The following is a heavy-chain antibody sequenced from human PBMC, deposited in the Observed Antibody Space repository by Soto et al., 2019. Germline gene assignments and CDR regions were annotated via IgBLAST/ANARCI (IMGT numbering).Heavy chain of an antibody. CDR3: AKDRGRIRTLGVTS. D-gene: IGHD3-10*01. V-gene: IGHV3-30*18. CDR2: ISGDGSKT. CDR1: GFTFSRSS. Sequence: QVQLVESGGGVVQPGRSLRLSCAASGFTFSRSSMHWVRQAPGKGLDWVAFISGDGSKTDYADSVKGRFIISRDNSATTLYLQMNSLRVDDTAIYYCAKDRGRIRTLGVTSWGHGKLVIVSS. J-gene: IGHJ5*01.